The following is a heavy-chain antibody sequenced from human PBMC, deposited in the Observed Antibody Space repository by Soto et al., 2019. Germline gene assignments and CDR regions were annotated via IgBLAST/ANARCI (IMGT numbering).Heavy chain of an antibody. CDR3: ARDTTHVVTPVDDAFDI. D-gene: IGHD2-21*02. CDR2: IWYDGSNK. Sequence: GGSLRLSCAASGFTFSSYGMHWVRQAPGKGLEWVAVIWYDGSNKYYADSVKGRFTISRDNSKNTLYLQMNSLRAEDTAVYYCARDTTHVVTPVDDAFDIWGQGTMVTVSS. CDR1: GFTFSSYG. J-gene: IGHJ3*02. V-gene: IGHV3-33*01.